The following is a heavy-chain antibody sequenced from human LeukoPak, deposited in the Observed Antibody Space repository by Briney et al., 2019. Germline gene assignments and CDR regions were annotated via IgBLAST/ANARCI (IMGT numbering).Heavy chain of an antibody. J-gene: IGHJ4*02. D-gene: IGHD3-16*01. CDR1: GYTFTSYY. CDR3: ARVPRQPRGGFDY. CDR2: INPSGGST. V-gene: IGHV1-46*01. Sequence: ASVKVSCTASGYTFTSYYMHWVRQAPGQGLEWMGIINPSGGSTSYAQKFQGRVTMTRDMSTSTVYMELSSLRSEDTAVYYCARVPRQPRGGFDYWGQGTLVTVSS.